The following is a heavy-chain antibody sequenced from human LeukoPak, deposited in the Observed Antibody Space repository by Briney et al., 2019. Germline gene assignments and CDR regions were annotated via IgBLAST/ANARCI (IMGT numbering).Heavy chain of an antibody. CDR1: GGSISSGGYY. CDR2: IYYSGST. D-gene: IGHD1-26*01. CDR3: ARENSGSYFYYYYYYMDV. V-gene: IGHV4-61*08. J-gene: IGHJ6*03. Sequence: SETLSLTCTVSGGSISSGGYYWSWIRQHPGKGLEWIGYIYYSGSTNYNPSLKSRVTISVDTTKNQFSLKLSSVTAADTAVYYCARENSGSYFYYYYYYMDVWGKGTTVTVSS.